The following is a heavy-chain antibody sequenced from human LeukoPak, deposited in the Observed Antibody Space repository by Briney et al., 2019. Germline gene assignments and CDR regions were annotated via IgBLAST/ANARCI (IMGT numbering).Heavy chain of an antibody. V-gene: IGHV3-30*02. CDR3: AKDSPALGHWSFDI. CDR1: GFTFSSHG. Sequence: GGSLRLSCAASGFTFSSHGMHWVRQAPGKGLEWVAFIQFDGSDDYYADSVKGRFTISRDNSKNTQYLQMNSLRADDTAVYYCAKDSPALGHWSFDIWGQGTMVTVSS. CDR2: IQFDGSDD. J-gene: IGHJ3*02.